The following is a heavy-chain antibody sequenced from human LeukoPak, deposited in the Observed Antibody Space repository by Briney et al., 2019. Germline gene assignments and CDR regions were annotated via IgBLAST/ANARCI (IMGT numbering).Heavy chain of an antibody. Sequence: PGGSLRLSCAASGFTFDDYAMYWVRQAPGKGLQWVSLINWDGGSTYYADSVKGRFTISRDNSKNSLYLQMNSLRDEDTAFYYCAKAERSRKTKSWYSPFDYWGQGTLVTVSS. V-gene: IGHV3-43D*03. CDR1: GFTFDDYA. CDR2: INWDGGST. D-gene: IGHD1-26*01. CDR3: AKAERSRKTKSWYSPFDY. J-gene: IGHJ4*02.